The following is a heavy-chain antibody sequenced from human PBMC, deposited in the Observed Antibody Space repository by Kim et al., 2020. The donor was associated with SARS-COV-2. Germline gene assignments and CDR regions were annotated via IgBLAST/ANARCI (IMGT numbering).Heavy chain of an antibody. CDR1: GFTFSDYY. Sequence: GGSLRRSCAASGFTFSDYYMSWIRQAPGKGLEWVSYISSSGSTIYYADSVKGRFTISRDNAKNSLYLQMNSLRAEDTAVYYCARDLGIRDYYYYYYYMDVWGKENTVTVSS. CDR2: ISSSGSTI. J-gene: IGHJ6*03. D-gene: IGHD1-26*01. CDR3: ARDLGIRDYYYYYYYMDV. V-gene: IGHV3-11*01.